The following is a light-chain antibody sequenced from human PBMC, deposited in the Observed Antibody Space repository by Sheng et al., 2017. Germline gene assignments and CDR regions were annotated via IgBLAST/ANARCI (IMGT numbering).Light chain of an antibody. CDR3: CSYASSNSYV. CDR2: EGS. J-gene: IGLJ1*01. Sequence: QSALTQPASVSGSPGQSITISCTGTSSDVGSYNLVSLYQQYSGKAPKLMIYEGSKRPSGVSNRFSGSKSDNTASLTISGLQAEDEADYYCCSYASSNSYVFGTGTKVTVL. V-gene: IGLV2-23*01. CDR1: SSDVGSYNL.